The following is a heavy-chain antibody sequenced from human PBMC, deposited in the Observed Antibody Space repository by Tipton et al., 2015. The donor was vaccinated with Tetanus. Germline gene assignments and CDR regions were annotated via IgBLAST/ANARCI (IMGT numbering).Heavy chain of an antibody. V-gene: IGHV3-33*01. CDR1: GFIFSSSC. CDR3: AREADCSGGGSLAGDFGD. J-gene: IGHJ4*02. CDR2: SWYDGTDK. D-gene: IGHD2-15*01. Sequence: SLRLSCAASGFIFSSSCIHWVRQAPGKGLEWVAVSWYDGTDKYYADSVNGRFTISRGSSKSTLYLQMNSLRAEDTAVYYCAREADCSGGGSLAGDFGDGGQGPEVPVSS.